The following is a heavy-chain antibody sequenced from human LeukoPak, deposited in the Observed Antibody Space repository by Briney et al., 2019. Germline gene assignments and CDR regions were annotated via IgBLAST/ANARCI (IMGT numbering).Heavy chain of an antibody. J-gene: IGHJ5*02. D-gene: IGHD1-26*01. CDR3: VYGGSYYVA. CDR1: GFTFASYW. V-gene: IGHV3-7*01. CDR2: IKEDGSEK. Sequence: GGSLRLSCAAPGFTFASYWMTWVRQAPGKGLELVANIKEDGSEKYYVDSVKGRFTISRDNAKNSLYLQMNRLRAEDTALYYCVYGGSYYVAWGQGTLVTVSS.